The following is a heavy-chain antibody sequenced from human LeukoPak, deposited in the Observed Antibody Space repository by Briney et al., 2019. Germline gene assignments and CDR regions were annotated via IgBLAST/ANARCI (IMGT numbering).Heavy chain of an antibody. V-gene: IGHV1-46*01. Sequence: ASVKVSCKASGYTFTSYYMHWVRQAPGQGLEWMGIINPSGGSTSYAQKFQGGVTMTRDTSTSTVYMELSSLRSEDTAVYYCARVDRYCSSTSCSTFYFDYWGQGTLVTVSS. CDR1: GYTFTSYY. D-gene: IGHD2-2*01. CDR3: ARVDRYCSSTSCSTFYFDY. J-gene: IGHJ4*02. CDR2: INPSGGST.